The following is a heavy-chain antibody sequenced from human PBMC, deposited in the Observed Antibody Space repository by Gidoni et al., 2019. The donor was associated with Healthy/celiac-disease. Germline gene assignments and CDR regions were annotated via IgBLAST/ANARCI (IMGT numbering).Heavy chain of an antibody. V-gene: IGHV3-11*01. CDR3: ARDRSSSPRYYYYGMDV. CDR1: GFTFSEYY. D-gene: IGHD6-6*01. J-gene: IGHJ6*02. Sequence: QVQLVESGGGLVKPGGSLRLSCAASGFTFSEYYMSWIRQAPGKGLEWVSFISSSGSTIYYSDSVKGRFTISRDNAKNSLYLQMNSLRAEDTAVYYCARDRSSSPRYYYYGMDVWGQGTTVTVSS. CDR2: ISSSGSTI.